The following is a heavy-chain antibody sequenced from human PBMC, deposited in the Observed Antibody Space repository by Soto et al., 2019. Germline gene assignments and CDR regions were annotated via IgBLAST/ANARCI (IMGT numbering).Heavy chain of an antibody. Sequence: GGSLRLSCAASGFTFSSYSMNWVRQAPGKGLEWVSYISSSSSTIYYADSVKGRFTISRDNAKNSLYLQMNSLRAEDTAVYYCARGVGGDYGDYVGLGIWGQGTMVTVSS. J-gene: IGHJ3*02. CDR1: GFTFSSYS. D-gene: IGHD4-17*01. CDR2: ISSSSSTI. CDR3: ARGVGGDYGDYVGLGI. V-gene: IGHV3-48*01.